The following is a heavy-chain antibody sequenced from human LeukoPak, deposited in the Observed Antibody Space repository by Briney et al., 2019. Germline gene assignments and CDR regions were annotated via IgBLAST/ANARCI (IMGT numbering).Heavy chain of an antibody. V-gene: IGHV1-2*02. D-gene: IGHD1-1*01. CDR3: ARDTGTPYYYYYYYMDV. CDR1: GYTFTGYY. J-gene: IGHJ6*03. CDR2: INPNSGGT. Sequence: ASVKVSCKASGYTFTGYYMHWVRQAPGQGLEWMGWINPNSGGTNYAQKFQGRVTMTRDTSISTAYMELSRLRSDDTAVYYCARDTGTPYYYYYYYMDVWGKGTTVTVSS.